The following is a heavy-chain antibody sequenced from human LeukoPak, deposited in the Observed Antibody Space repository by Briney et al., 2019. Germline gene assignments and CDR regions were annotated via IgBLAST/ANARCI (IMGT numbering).Heavy chain of an antibody. V-gene: IGHV4-38-2*02. J-gene: IGHJ4*02. CDR2: IYYSGST. CDR3: ASEGREDTTLMGAFDY. Sequence: PSETLSLTCYVSGDSISSSYFWGWIRQPPGTGLEWIGSIYYSGSTYYNPSLKSRVTISVDTSKNQFSLKLSSVTAADTAVYYCASEGREDTTLMGAFDYWGPGTRVTVAS. D-gene: IGHD1-1*01. CDR1: GDSISSSYF.